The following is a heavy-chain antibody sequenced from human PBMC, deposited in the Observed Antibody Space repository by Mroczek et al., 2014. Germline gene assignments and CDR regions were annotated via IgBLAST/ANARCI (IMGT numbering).Heavy chain of an antibody. CDR3: ASRGPRVVVPASSMDV. J-gene: IGHJ6*02. CDR1: GFTFSSYA. V-gene: IGHV3-30-3*01. Sequence: QVQLVQSGGGVVQPGRSLRLSCAASGFTFSSYAMHWVRQAPGKGLEWVAVISYDGSNKYYADSVKGRFTISRDNSKSTLYLQMNSLRAEDTAVYYCASRGPRVVVPASSMDVWGQGTHGH. D-gene: IGHD2-2*01. CDR2: ISYDGSNK.